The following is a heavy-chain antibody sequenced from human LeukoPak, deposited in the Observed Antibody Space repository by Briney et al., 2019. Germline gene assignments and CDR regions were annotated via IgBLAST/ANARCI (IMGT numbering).Heavy chain of an antibody. D-gene: IGHD3-22*01. CDR1: GGSISSYY. CDR2: IYYSGST. J-gene: IGHJ4*02. Sequence: SETLSLTCTVSGGSISSYYWSWIRQPPGKGLEWIGYIYYSGSTNYNPSLKSRVTISVDTSKNHSSLKLSSVTAADTAVYYCARVRDNSGYYPFDYWGQGILVTVSS. CDR3: ARVRDNSGYYPFDY. V-gene: IGHV4-59*01.